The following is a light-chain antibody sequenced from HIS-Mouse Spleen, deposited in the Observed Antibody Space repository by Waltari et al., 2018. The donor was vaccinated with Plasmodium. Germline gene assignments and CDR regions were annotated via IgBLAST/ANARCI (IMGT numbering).Light chain of an antibody. CDR2: AAS. CDR1: QGISSY. CDR3: QQRNSYPSIT. Sequence: DIQLTQSPSFLSASVGDRVTITCRASQGISSYLAWYQQKPGKAPKLLIYAASTLQSGVPSRFSGSGSGTEFTLIISSLQPEDFATYYCQQRNSYPSITFGQGTRLEIK. J-gene: IGKJ5*01. V-gene: IGKV1-9*01.